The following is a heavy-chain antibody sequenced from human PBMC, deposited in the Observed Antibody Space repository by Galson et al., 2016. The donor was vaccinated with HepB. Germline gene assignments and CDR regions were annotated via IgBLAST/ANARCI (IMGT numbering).Heavy chain of an antibody. J-gene: IGHJ3*02. CDR3: AKNDHQWEPSSYAFDI. V-gene: IGHV3-30*18. Sequence: SLRLSCAASGFTFSNYGMHWVRQAPGKGLEWVAVISYDGSNKYYADSVKGRFTISRDNSKNTLDLQMNSLRAEDTVVYYCAKNDHQWEPSSYAFDIWGQGTMVTVSS. CDR2: ISYDGSNK. CDR1: GFTFSNYG. D-gene: IGHD1-26*01.